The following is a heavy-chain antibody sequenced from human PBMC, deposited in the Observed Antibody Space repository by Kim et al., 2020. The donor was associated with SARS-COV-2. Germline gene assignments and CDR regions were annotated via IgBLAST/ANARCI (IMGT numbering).Heavy chain of an antibody. V-gene: IGHV3-74*01. Sequence: GGSLILSCAASGFTFTTYWMHWVRQVPGKGLVWVAGINNDGTNTYYADSVRGRFTISSDNSKNMVYLQMNSLGAEDTALYYCTTALEYWGQGTLVTVSS. CDR2: INNDGTNT. CDR1: GFTFTTYW. CDR3: TTALEY. J-gene: IGHJ4*02.